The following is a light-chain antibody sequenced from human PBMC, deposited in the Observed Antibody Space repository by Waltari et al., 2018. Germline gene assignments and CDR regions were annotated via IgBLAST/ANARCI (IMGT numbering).Light chain of an antibody. J-gene: IGLJ3*02. CDR3: QSYDLSLSGSRV. Sequence: QSVLTQPPSVSGAPGQRVTISCTGSSSNTGAGYAVHWYQQLPGTAPKLLIYDNNNRPSGVPDRFSGSKSGTSASLAITGLQAEDEADYYCQSYDLSLSGSRVFGGGTKLTVL. V-gene: IGLV1-40*01. CDR2: DNN. CDR1: SSNTGAGYA.